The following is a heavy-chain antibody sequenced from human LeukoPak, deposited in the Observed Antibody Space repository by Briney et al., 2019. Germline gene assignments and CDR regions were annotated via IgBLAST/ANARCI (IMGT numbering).Heavy chain of an antibody. V-gene: IGHV3-23*01. CDR3: AKDHVRGSITGTTVDY. CDR1: GFTFSNYA. D-gene: IGHD1-7*01. J-gene: IGHJ4*02. Sequence: GGSLRLSCAASGFTFSNYAMNWVRQAPGTGLEWVSAISGSGDSTYYADSVKGRFTISRDNSKSTLYLQMNSLRADDTAVYYCAKDHVRGSITGTTVDYWGQGTLVTVSS. CDR2: ISGSGDST.